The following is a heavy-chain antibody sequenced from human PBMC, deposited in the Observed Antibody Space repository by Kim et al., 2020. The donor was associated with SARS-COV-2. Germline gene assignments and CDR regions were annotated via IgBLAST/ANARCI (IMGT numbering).Heavy chain of an antibody. Sequence: GGSLRLSCAASGFSVSSKYMTWVRQAPGKGLECVSVIYVDGSTYYAASVMGRFTISRDNSKNTLYLQMNSLRAEDTAVYYCTRDVLAGYRNWGQGTLVTV. CDR2: IYVDGST. V-gene: IGHV3-53*01. CDR3: TRDVLAGYRN. CDR1: GFSVSSKY. J-gene: IGHJ4*02. D-gene: IGHD6-25*01.